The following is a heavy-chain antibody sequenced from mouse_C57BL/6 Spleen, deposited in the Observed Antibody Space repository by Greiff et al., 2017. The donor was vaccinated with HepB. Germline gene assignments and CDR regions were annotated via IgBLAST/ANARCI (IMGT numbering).Heavy chain of an antibody. Sequence: QVQLKESGPELVKPGASVKISCKASGYAFSSSWMNWVKQRPGKGLEWIGRIYPGDGDTNYNGKFKGKATRTTDKSSRTAYMQLSSLTSEDSAVYFCARCQYDYDQDWYFDVWGTGTTVTVSS. J-gene: IGHJ1*03. CDR2: IYPGDGDT. D-gene: IGHD2-4*01. V-gene: IGHV1-82*01. CDR1: GYAFSSSW. CDR3: ARCQYDYDQDWYFDV.